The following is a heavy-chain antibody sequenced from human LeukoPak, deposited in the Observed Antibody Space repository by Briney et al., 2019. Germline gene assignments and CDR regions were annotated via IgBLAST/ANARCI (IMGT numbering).Heavy chain of an antibody. CDR3: ARDLHPRLTGYFDY. D-gene: IGHD3-16*01. Sequence: PGGSLRLSCVASGFTVSSYYVSWVRQAPGKGLEWVSVIYSGGSTYYADSVEGRFIVPRDNSKNTLYLEMKSLRADDTAVYYCARDLHPRLTGYFDYWGQGTVVTVSS. V-gene: IGHV3-53*01. CDR1: GFTVSSYY. J-gene: IGHJ4*02. CDR2: IYSGGST.